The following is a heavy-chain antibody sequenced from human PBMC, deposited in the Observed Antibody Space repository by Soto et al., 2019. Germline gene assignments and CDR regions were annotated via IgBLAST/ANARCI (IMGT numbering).Heavy chain of an antibody. D-gene: IGHD2-8*01. J-gene: IGHJ4*02. CDR1: GYTFSGFY. CDR2: IYPDSGGT. V-gene: IGHV1-2*02. CDR3: SVTGVSEVDY. Sequence: QVQLVQSGAEVKKPGASVKVSCRPSGYTFSGFYIHWVRQAPGQGLESMGWIYPDSGGTDYAQKFQGRVTMTRDTSISTAYMELSRLRSDDTAVYYCSVTGVSEVDYWGQETLVTVAS.